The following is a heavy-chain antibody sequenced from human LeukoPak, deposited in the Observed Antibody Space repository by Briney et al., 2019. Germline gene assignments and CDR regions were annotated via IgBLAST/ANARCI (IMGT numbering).Heavy chain of an antibody. CDR1: GFTFSSYA. CDR2: ISGSGGST. D-gene: IGHD6-19*01. CDR3: AEVAVAGTSTPYYFDY. J-gene: IGHJ4*02. Sequence: GGSLRLSCAAFGFTFSSYAMSWVRQAPGKGLEGVSAISGSGGSTYYADSVKGRFTISRDNSKNTLYLQMNSLRAEDTAVYYCAEVAVAGTSTPYYFDYWGQGTLVTVSS. V-gene: IGHV3-23*01.